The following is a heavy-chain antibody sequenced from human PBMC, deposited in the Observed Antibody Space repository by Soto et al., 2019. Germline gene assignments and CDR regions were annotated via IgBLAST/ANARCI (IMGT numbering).Heavy chain of an antibody. CDR1: GFSFSDSY. V-gene: IGHV3-11*06. Sequence: QVQLVESGGDLVKPGGSLRLACATSGFSFSDSYMSWIRQAPGKGLEWISYISPRSTFRDYAESVKGRFTISRDSVKNSLYLQMNNLPAADTGLYYCARGAGGGLFVPSGQGSLVTVSS. J-gene: IGHJ5*02. CDR2: ISPRSTFR. D-gene: IGHD2-8*02. CDR3: ARGAGGGLFVP.